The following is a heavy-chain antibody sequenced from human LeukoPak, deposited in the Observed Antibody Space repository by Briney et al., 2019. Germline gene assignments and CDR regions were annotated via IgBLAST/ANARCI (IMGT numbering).Heavy chain of an antibody. CDR2: FDPEDGET. D-gene: IGHD4-23*01. V-gene: IGHV1-24*01. J-gene: IGHJ4*02. CDR3: AAGSGGNFDFDC. Sequence: GASVKVSCKVSGYTLTELSMHWVRQAPGKGLEWMGGFDPEDGETIYAQKFQGRVTMTEDTSTDTAYMELSSLRSEDTAVYYCAAGSGGNFDFDCWGQGTLVTVSS. CDR1: GYTLTELS.